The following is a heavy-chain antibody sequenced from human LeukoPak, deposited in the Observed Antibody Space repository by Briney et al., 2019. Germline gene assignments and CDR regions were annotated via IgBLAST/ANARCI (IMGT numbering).Heavy chain of an antibody. Sequence: GGSLRLSCAASGFTVSGKFMTWVRQAPGKGLDWASVIFDGGSTYYAESVKGRFTISRDISRNTLYLQMNSLRVEDTAVYYCASRPGGGSGPMPLDYWGQGTLVTVSS. J-gene: IGHJ4*02. CDR1: GFTVSGKF. D-gene: IGHD3-10*01. CDR3: ASRPGGGSGPMPLDY. CDR2: IFDGGST. V-gene: IGHV3-66*01.